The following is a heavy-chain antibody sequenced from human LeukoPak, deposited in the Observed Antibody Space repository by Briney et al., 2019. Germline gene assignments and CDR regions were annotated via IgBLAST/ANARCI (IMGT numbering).Heavy chain of an antibody. D-gene: IGHD3-10*01. CDR2: ISSSGSTI. Sequence: NTGGSLRLSCAASGFTFSDYYMSWIRQAPGKGLEWVSYISSSGSTIYYADSVKGRFTISRDNAKNSLYLQMNSLRAEDTAVYYCARDEGFGELFFDYWGQGTLVTVSS. J-gene: IGHJ4*02. V-gene: IGHV3-11*04. CDR1: GFTFSDYY. CDR3: ARDEGFGELFFDY.